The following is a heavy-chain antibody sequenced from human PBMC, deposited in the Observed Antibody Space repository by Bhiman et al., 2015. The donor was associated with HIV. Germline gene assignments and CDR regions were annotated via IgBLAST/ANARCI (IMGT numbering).Heavy chain of an antibody. D-gene: IGHD3-10*01. V-gene: IGHV3-21*03. Sequence: EVRLVESGGGLVKPGGSLRLSCTASGFSFSTYTMNWVRQAPGKGLEWVSSISSSSSYIYYADSVKGRFTISRDNAKNSLYLQMNSLRAEDTGVYNCARDQAREVNGMDVWGQGTTVTVSS. CDR3: ARDQAREVNGMDV. J-gene: IGHJ6*02. CDR1: GFSFSTYT. CDR2: ISSSSSYI.